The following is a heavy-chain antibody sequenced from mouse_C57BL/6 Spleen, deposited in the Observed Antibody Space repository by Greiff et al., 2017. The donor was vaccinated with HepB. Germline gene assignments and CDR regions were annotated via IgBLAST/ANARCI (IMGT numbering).Heavy chain of an antibody. V-gene: IGHV14-4*01. CDR2: IDPENGDT. CDR1: GFNIKDDY. CDR3: THSGGGIWYFDV. Sequence: VQLQQSGAELVRPGASVKLSCTASGFNIKDDYMHWVKQRPEQGLEWIGWIDPENGDTEYASKFQGKATITADTSSNTAYLQLSSLTSGDTAVYYCTHSGGGIWYFDVWGTGTAVTVSS. J-gene: IGHJ1*03. D-gene: IGHD1-1*02.